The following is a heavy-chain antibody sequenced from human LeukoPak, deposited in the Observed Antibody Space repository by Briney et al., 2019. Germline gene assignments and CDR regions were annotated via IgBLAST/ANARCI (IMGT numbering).Heavy chain of an antibody. CDR3: ARGGRREMATIDY. CDR1: GYTFTGYY. CDR2: INPNSGGT. D-gene: IGHD5-24*01. V-gene: IGHV1-2*06. Sequence: SVKVSCKASGYTFTGYYMHWVRQAPGQGLEWMGRINPNSGGTNYAQKFQGRVTMTRDTSISTAYMELSRLRSDDTAVYYCARGGRREMATIDYWGQGTLVTVSS. J-gene: IGHJ4*02.